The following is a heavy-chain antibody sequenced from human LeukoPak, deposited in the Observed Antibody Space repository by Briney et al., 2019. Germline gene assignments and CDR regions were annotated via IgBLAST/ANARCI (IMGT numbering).Heavy chain of an antibody. CDR3: ARRGGDGLWYFDL. D-gene: IGHD2-21*02. CDR1: GYEFTTYW. V-gene: IGHV5-51*03. Sequence: GESLKISCKASGYEFTTYWIGWVRQMPGKGLEWMGIIYPADSDTAYSPPFQGQVTFSADKSISTAYLQWTSLKASDTAMYYCARRGGDGLWYFDLWGRGTLVTVSS. CDR2: IYPADSDT. J-gene: IGHJ2*01.